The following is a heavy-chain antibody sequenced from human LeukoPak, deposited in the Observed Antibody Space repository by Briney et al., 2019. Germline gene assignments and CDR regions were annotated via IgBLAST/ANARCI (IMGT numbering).Heavy chain of an antibody. CDR2: IKANSGDT. J-gene: IGHJ4*02. CDR3: TRIGDGYPY. V-gene: IGHV1-2*02. D-gene: IGHD5-24*01. Sequence: ASVKVSCKASGYIFTAYYLHWVRQAPGQGLEWMGWIKANSGDTNYARKFQGRVTMTRDTSISTVYMELSRLTSDDTAVYYCTRIGDGYPYWGQGTLVTVSS. CDR1: GYIFTAYY.